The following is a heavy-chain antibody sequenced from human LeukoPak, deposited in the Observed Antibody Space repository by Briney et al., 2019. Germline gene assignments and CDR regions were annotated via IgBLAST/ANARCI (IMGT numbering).Heavy chain of an antibody. CDR2: INHGGNT. Sequence: TSETLSLTCALYGESFSGDFWSWIRQTPGKGLEWIGEINHGGNTRYNPSLKSRVAISIDTSANQFSLNLNSVTAADTAVYYCARLAVMEVIYFDIWGQGTLVTVSS. D-gene: IGHD3-16*01. V-gene: IGHV4-34*01. CDR3: ARLAVMEVIYFDI. CDR1: GESFSGDF. J-gene: IGHJ3*02.